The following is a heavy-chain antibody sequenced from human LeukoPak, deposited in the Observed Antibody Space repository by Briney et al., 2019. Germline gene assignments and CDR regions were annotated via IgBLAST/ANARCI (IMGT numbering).Heavy chain of an antibody. CDR3: ARDRCSGGSCYSSAY. CDR1: GGTFSSYA. J-gene: IGHJ4*02. Sequence: ASVKVSCKASGGTFSSYAISWVRQAPGQGLEWMGRIIPILGIANYAQKFQGRVTITADKSTSTAYMALSSLRSEDTAVYYCARDRCSGGSCYSSAYWGQGTLVTVSS. V-gene: IGHV1-69*04. D-gene: IGHD2-15*01. CDR2: IIPILGIA.